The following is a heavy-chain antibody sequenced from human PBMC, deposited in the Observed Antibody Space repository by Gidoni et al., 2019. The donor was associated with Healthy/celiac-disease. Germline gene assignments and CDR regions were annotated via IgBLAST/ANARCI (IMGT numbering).Heavy chain of an antibody. Sequence: EVQLVESGGGLVQPGGSLRLYCAASGFTFSSYWMSWVRQAPGKGLEWVANIKQDGSEKYYVDSVKGRFTISRDNAKNSLYLQMNSLRAEDTAVYYCARWGADYCSGGSCYPDWYFDLWGRGTLVTVSS. D-gene: IGHD2-15*01. CDR1: GFTFSSYW. CDR2: IKQDGSEK. V-gene: IGHV3-7*05. J-gene: IGHJ2*01. CDR3: ARWGADYCSGGSCYPDWYFDL.